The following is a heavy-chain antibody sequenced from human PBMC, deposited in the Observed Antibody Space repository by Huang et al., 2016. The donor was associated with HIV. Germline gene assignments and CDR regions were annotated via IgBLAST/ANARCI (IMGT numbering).Heavy chain of an antibody. CDR3: AKDGADEEWDIDY. CDR2: ISYDGSNK. J-gene: IGHJ4*02. V-gene: IGHV3-30*18. CDR1: GFSFSTYG. Sequence: VQLVESGGGVVQPGRSLGLACAASGFSFSTYGLNWGRQAPGKGLERVAVISYDGSNKYDANSVKGRFTISRDTSENKVYLQMNSLRHEDTAVYYCAKDGADEEWDIDYWGQGTLVTVSS. D-gene: IGHD1-26*01.